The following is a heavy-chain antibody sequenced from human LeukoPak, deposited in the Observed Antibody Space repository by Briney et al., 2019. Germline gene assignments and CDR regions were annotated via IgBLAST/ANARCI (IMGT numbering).Heavy chain of an antibody. D-gene: IGHD6-13*01. V-gene: IGHV7-4-1*02. CDR2: INTNTGNP. CDR1: GYTFSSYA. Sequence: ASVKVSCKASGYTFSSYAMNWVQQAPGQGLEWMGSINTNTGNPTYAQGFTGRFVFSLDTSVSTAYLQISSLKAEDTAVYYCASAPGIAAAGTVPLDYWGQGTLVTVSS. CDR3: ASAPGIAAAGTVPLDY. J-gene: IGHJ4*02.